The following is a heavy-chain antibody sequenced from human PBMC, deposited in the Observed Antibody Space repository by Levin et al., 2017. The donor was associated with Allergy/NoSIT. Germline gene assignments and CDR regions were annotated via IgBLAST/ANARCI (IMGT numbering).Heavy chain of an antibody. D-gene: IGHD6-19*01. J-gene: IGHJ4*02. CDR2: IYYSGST. CDR1: GGSISSSSYY. V-gene: IGHV4-61*01. Sequence: TSETLSLTCTVSGGSISSSSYYWGWIRQPPGKGLEWIGYIYYSGSTNYNPSLKSRVTISVDTSKNQFSLKLSSVTAADTAVYYCARDRGSGWYGEYFDYWGQGTLVTVSS. CDR3: ARDRGSGWYGEYFDY.